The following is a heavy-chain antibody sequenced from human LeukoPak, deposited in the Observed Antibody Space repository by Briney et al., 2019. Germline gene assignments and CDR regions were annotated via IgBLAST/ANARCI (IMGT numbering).Heavy chain of an antibody. V-gene: IGHV3-48*01. D-gene: IGHD1-26*01. CDR3: ARDLFSGSYYGS. CDR1: GFTFSSYS. Sequence: GGSLRLSCAASGFTFSSYSMNWVRQAPGKGLEWVSYTGSSSSTIYYADSVKGRFTISRDNAKNSLYLQMNSLRAEDTAVYYCARDLFSGSYYGSWGQGTLVTVSS. CDR2: TGSSSSTI. J-gene: IGHJ4*02.